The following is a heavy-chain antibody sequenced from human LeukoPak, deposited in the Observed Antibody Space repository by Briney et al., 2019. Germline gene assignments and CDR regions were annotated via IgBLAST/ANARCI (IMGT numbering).Heavy chain of an antibody. J-gene: IGHJ4*02. CDR3: AREENDYGDPKGDY. V-gene: IGHV3-64*01. CDR1: GFTFSSYG. Sequence: GGTLRLSCAASGFTFSSYGMSWVRQAPGKGLEWVSAISSNGGSTYYANSVKGRFTISRDDSKNTLYLQMGSLRAEDMAVYYCAREENDYGDPKGDYWGQGTLVTVSS. D-gene: IGHD4-17*01. CDR2: ISSNGGST.